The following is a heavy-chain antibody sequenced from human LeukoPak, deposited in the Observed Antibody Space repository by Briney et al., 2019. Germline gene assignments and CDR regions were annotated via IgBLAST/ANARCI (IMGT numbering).Heavy chain of an antibody. V-gene: IGHV5-10-1*01. Sequence: GSLRISYKGSGYSFTSYWISWVRPRPGKGVGGMGRIDPSDAYNNYSPSFQGHVTISADTSITTAYLQWSSLKASDTAMYYCARRYCSSTSCYLDWFDPWGQGTLVTVSS. CDR2: IDPSDAYN. D-gene: IGHD2-2*01. CDR3: ARRYCSSTSCYLDWFDP. CDR1: GYSFTSYW. J-gene: IGHJ5*02.